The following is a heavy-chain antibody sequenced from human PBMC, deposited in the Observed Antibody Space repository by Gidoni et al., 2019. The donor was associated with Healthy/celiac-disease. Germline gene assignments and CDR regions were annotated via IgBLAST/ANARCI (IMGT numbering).Heavy chain of an antibody. J-gene: IGHJ4*02. Sequence: EVQLLESGGGLVQPGGSLRSSCAASGFTFRSYVMSWVRQAPGKGLEGVSAISGSGGSTYYADSVKGRFTISRDNPKNTLYLQMNSLRAEDTAVYYCAKDSPSARYYDILTGYPYFDYWGQGTLVTVSS. CDR2: ISGSGGST. V-gene: IGHV3-23*01. D-gene: IGHD3-9*01. CDR3: AKDSPSARYYDILTGYPYFDY. CDR1: GFTFRSYV.